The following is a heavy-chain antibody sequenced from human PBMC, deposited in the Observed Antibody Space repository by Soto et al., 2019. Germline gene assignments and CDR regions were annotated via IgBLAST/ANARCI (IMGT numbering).Heavy chain of an antibody. J-gene: IGHJ6*02. D-gene: IGHD3-10*01. CDR1: GESFSGYY. Sequence: ADTLSLTCAVSGESFSGYYWSWIRQPPGKGLEWIGEINHSGSTNYNPSLKSRVTISVDTSKNQFSLKLSSGTAADTAVYYCASMVRRAITYYYYYYGMDVWGQGTAVTVSS. CDR2: INHSGST. V-gene: IGHV4-34*01. CDR3: ASMVRRAITYYYYYYGMDV.